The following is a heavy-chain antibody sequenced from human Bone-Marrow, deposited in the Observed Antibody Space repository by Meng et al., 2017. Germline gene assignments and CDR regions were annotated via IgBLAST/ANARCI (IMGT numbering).Heavy chain of an antibody. CDR3: ASGYCSGGSCQVCWFDP. CDR1: GGSISVYY. J-gene: IGHJ5*02. V-gene: IGHV4-34*01. CDR2: INQSGST. D-gene: IGHD2-15*01. Sequence: LLKLSVPLYLAGAGYGGSISVYYGSGNRQPPGMGLEWIWEINQSGSTNYNPSLKSRMTIAVDTSKNQFSLKLSSVTASDTAVYYCASGYCSGGSCQVCWFDPWGQGTLVTVSS.